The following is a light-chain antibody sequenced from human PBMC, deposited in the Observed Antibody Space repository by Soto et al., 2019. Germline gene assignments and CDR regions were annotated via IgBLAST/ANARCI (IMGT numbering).Light chain of an antibody. CDR1: QGVSSIY. J-gene: IGKJ1*01. Sequence: EMVLPQSPGTLSLSPGERATLSCSASQGVSSIYFGWYQQKPGQAPRLLIYGASSRATGIPDRFRGSGSGTDLTLPISRLDPEDFAVYYCQQYGDSTGWTFGDGTKVEI. CDR2: GAS. CDR3: QQYGDSTGWT. V-gene: IGKV3-20*01.